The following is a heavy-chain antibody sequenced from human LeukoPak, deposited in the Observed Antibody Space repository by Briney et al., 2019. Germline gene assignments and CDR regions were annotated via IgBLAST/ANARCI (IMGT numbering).Heavy chain of an antibody. CDR2: IGIDSGNT. CDR1: GFPFIEYS. J-gene: IGHJ4*02. D-gene: IGHD1-1*01. Sequence: GGSLRLSCAASGFPFIEYSMNWVRQAPGKGLEWISYIGIDSGNTRYADSVRGRFTISADKAKNSLYLQMNSLRVEDTAVYYCARDHNYAFDNWGQGTLVSIAS. CDR3: ARDHNYAFDN. V-gene: IGHV3-48*01.